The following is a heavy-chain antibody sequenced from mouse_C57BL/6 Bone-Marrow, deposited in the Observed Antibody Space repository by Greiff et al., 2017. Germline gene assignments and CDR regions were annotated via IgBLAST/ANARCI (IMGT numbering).Heavy chain of an antibody. CDR2: IDPENGDT. J-gene: IGHJ2*01. CDR3: TPLYYYGNSYDY. D-gene: IGHD1-1*01. CDR1: GFNIKDDY. V-gene: IGHV14-4*01. Sequence: VQLQQSGAELVRPGASVKLSCTASGFNIKDDYMHWVKQRPEQGLEWIGWIDPENGDTEYASKFQGKATITADTSSNTAYLQLSSLTSEDTAVYYCTPLYYYGNSYDYWGQGTTLTVSS.